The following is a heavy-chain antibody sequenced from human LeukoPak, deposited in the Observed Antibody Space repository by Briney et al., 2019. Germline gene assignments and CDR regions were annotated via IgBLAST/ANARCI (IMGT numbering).Heavy chain of an antibody. D-gene: IGHD2/OR15-2a*01. J-gene: IGHJ6*03. CDR2: IYYSGST. V-gene: IGHV4-59*11. CDR1: GGSISSHY. Sequence: SETLSLTCTVSGGSISSHYWSWIRQPPGKGLEWIGYIYYSGSTNYNPSLKSRVTISVDTSKNQFSLKLSSVTAAGTAVYYCARERPGGSMSPRLYYYYMDVWGKGTTVTVSS. CDR3: ARERPGGSMSPRLYYYYMDV.